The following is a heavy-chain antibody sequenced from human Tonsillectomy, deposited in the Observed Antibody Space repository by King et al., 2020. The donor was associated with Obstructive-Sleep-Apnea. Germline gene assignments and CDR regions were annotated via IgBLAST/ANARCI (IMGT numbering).Heavy chain of an antibody. CDR3: ARNDMITFGGPMIDY. CDR1: GFTFSIYD. D-gene: IGHD3-16*01. V-gene: IGHV3-30*02. Sequence: VQLVESGGGVVQPGGSLRLSCAASGFTFSIYDIHWVRQTPGKGLEWVAFIRYDGSDKYYADSVQGRFTISRDNSKNTLYLQLNSLRAEETAVYYCARNDMITFGGPMIDYWGQGTLVTVSS. J-gene: IGHJ4*02. CDR2: IRYDGSDK.